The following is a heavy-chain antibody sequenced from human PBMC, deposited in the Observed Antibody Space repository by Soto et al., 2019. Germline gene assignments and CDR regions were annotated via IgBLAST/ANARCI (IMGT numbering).Heavy chain of an antibody. CDR3: AHAYGGTSWPNDAFDV. V-gene: IGHV2-5*02. Sequence: QITLKESGPTVVKPTQTLTLTCTVSGFSLSANGVGVAWIRQPPGQALEWLTLIYWDDDKGYRTSLRSRLTITKDTSKNQVVLTMTNMDPVDTGTYYCAHAYGGTSWPNDAFDVWGQVTVVTVSS. J-gene: IGHJ3*01. D-gene: IGHD2-2*01. CDR2: IYWDDDK. CDR1: GFSLSANGVG.